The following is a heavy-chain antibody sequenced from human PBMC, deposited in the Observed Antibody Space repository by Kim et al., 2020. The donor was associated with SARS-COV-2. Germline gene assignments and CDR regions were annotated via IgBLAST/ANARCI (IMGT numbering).Heavy chain of an antibody. CDR2: GNT. CDR3: ARERAGMDV. V-gene: IGHV1-18*01. Sequence: GNTDHAQKLQDRVTMTIDTSTSTAHMVLRSLRSDDTAVYYCARERAGMDVWGQGTKVTVSS. J-gene: IGHJ6*02.